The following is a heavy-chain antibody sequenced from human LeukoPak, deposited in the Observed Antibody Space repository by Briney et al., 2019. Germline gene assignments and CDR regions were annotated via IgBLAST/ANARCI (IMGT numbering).Heavy chain of an antibody. V-gene: IGHV3-23*01. J-gene: IGHJ5*02. D-gene: IGHD6-19*01. Sequence: PGGSLRLSCSASGFTFSSYAMSWVRQAPGTGLEWVSAISGSGGSTYYADSVKGRFTISRDNSKNTLYLQMNSLRAEDTAVYYCAKAPKIGTGYSSGPPRWFDPWGQGTLVTVSS. CDR3: AKAPKIGTGYSSGPPRWFDP. CDR2: ISGSGGST. CDR1: GFTFSSYA.